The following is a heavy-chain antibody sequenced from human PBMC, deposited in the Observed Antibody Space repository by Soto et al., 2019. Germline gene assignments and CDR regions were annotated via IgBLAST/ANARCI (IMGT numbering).Heavy chain of an antibody. CDR1: GDSIRSINNY. CDR3: ARHGGKLGITGTMGNFDC. CDR2: IYYDGST. V-gene: IGHV4-39*01. Sequence: SETLSLTCTVSGDSIRSINNYWGWIRQPPGKGLEWIGNIYYDGSTFYNPSLKSRVAMSIDTSKNQFSLKLTSVTAADTSVYYCARHGGKLGITGTMGNFDCWGQGSLVTVSS. J-gene: IGHJ4*02. D-gene: IGHD1-20*01.